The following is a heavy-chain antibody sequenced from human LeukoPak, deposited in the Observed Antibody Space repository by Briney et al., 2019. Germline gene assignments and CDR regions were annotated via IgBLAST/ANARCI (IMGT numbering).Heavy chain of an antibody. D-gene: IGHD3-9*01. J-gene: IGHJ6*03. CDR2: IWYDGSNK. Sequence: GRSLRLSCAASGFTFSSYGMHWVRQAPGKGLEWVAVIWYDGSNKYYADPVKGRFTISRDNSKNTLYLQMNSLRAEDTAVYYCARDTGLTGYYYMDVWGKGTTVTVSS. CDR1: GFTFSSYG. CDR3: ARDTGLTGYYYMDV. V-gene: IGHV3-33*01.